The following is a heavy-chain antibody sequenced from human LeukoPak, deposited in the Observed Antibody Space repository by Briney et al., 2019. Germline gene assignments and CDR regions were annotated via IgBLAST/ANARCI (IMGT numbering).Heavy chain of an antibody. Sequence: GGSLRLSCAASGFTFTNFAMKWVRQAPGKGLEWVADISGGGEHTFYADSVKGRFAISRDNSKDTLHLQMNILRPEDTALYYCASGPYSSSYFASWGQGTMVTVSS. V-gene: IGHV3-23*01. CDR1: GFTFTNFA. J-gene: IGHJ4*02. CDR3: ASGPYSSSYFAS. D-gene: IGHD6-13*01. CDR2: ISGGGEHT.